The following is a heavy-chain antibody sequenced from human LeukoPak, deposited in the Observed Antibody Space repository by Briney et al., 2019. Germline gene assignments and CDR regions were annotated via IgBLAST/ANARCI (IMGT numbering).Heavy chain of an antibody. CDR3: AALGIVVAPGAPVGAEWYFDL. CDR2: IIPIFGTA. D-gene: IGHD2-2*03. Sequence: ASVKVSCKASGGTFSSYAISWVRQAPGQGLEWMGGIIPIFGTANYGQKFQGRVTITADESTSTACMELSSLRSEDTAVYYCAALGIVVAPGAPVGAEWYFDLWGRGTLVTVSS. J-gene: IGHJ2*01. V-gene: IGHV1-69*01. CDR1: GGTFSSYA.